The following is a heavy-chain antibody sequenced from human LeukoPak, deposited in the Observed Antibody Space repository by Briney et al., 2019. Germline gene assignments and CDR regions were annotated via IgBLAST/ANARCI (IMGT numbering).Heavy chain of an antibody. CDR1: GGTFSSCA. CDR2: IIPILGIA. CDR3: AGGDYYDSSGYPRDFDY. D-gene: IGHD3-22*01. Sequence: ASVKVSCKASGGTFSSCAISWERQAPGPGHEWMGRIIPILGIADYAQKFQGRVTITADKSTSTAYMELSSLRSEDTAVYYCAGGDYYDSSGYPRDFDYWGQGTLVTVSS. J-gene: IGHJ4*02. V-gene: IGHV1-69*04.